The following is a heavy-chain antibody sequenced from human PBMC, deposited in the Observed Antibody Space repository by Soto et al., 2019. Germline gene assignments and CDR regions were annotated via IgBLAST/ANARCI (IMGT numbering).Heavy chain of an antibody. CDR3: ARLRTTFDI. V-gene: IGHV4-59*11. J-gene: IGHJ3*02. Sequence: SETMSLTCTVSNGSISSHYWSWIRQPPGKGLEWIGYIYSSGSTIYSPSLKSRVTISVDTSKNQFSLKLSSVTAADTAVYYCARLRTTFDIWGQGTLVTVSS. D-gene: IGHD3-10*01. CDR2: IYSSGST. CDR1: NGSISSHY.